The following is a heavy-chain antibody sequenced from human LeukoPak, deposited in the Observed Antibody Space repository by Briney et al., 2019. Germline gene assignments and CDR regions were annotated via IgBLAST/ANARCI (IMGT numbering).Heavy chain of an antibody. D-gene: IGHD3-10*02. CDR3: ARMLGGGYTGLFDC. CDR1: GFTFSTYT. V-gene: IGHV3-30*03. CDR2: ISYDGSNK. Sequence: QTGRSLRLSCAASGFTFSTYTMHWVRQAPGKGLEWVADISYDGSNKDYADSVKGRFTISRDNSKNTLYLQMNSLRAEDTAVYYCARMLGGGYTGLFDCWGQGTLVSVSS. J-gene: IGHJ4*02.